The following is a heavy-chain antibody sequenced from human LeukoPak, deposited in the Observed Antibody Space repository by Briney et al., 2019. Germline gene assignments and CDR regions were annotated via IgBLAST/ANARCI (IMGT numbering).Heavy chain of an antibody. CDR1: GGSMTGSH. D-gene: IGHD1-1*01. Sequence: SETLYLTCTVSGGSMTGSHWTWIRQPPGKGLEYIGYVYNSGTTFYNPSLKSRVTISADTSKKHFSLRLTSVTAADTAIYYCARGAGGYRFDPWGLGTLVTVSS. CDR2: VYNSGTT. J-gene: IGHJ5*02. CDR3: ARGAGGYRFDP. V-gene: IGHV4-59*01.